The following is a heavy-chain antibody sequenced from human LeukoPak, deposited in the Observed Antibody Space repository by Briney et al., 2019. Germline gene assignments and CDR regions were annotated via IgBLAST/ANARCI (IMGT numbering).Heavy chain of an antibody. CDR1: GDSISGYY. V-gene: IGHV4-34*01. J-gene: IGHJ6*03. CDR3: ARSPYYYYMDV. Sequence: SETLSLTCTVSGDSISGYYWSWIRQPPGKGLEWIGEINHSGSTNYNPSLKSRVTISVDTSKNQFSLKLSSVTAADTAVYYCARSPYYYYMDVWGKGTTVTVSS. CDR2: INHSGST.